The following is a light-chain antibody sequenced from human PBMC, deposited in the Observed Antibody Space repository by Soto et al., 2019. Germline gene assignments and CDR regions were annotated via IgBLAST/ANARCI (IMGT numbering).Light chain of an antibody. CDR2: GAS. Sequence: EVMLTQSPGTLSLSPGERATLSCRASQSVSSNYLAWDQQKSGQAPRLLIYGASNKATGIPDRFRGSGSGTEFNLTIRRLEPEDFAVYYCQQYDTSPRTFGQGTKVEFK. CDR1: QSVSSNY. CDR3: QQYDTSPRT. J-gene: IGKJ1*01. V-gene: IGKV3-20*01.